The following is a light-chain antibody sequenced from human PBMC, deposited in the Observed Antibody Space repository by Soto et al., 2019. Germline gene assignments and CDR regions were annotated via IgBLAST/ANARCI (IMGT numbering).Light chain of an antibody. CDR1: QSVSSNY. V-gene: IGKV3-20*01. Sequence: ETVLTQSPGTLSLSPGERATLSCRASQSVSSNYLAWYQQKPGQAPRLLIYGASSRATGIPDRFSGSGSGTDFTLTISRLEPDDFAVYYCQQYSSSPHSWTFGQGTKVEIK. CDR3: QQYSSSPHSWT. J-gene: IGKJ1*01. CDR2: GAS.